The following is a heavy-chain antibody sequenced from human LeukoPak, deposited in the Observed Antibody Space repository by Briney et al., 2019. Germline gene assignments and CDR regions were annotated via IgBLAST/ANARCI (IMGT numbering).Heavy chain of an antibody. CDR2: INPSGGST. D-gene: IGHD2-15*01. V-gene: IGHV1-46*01. CDR1: GYTFTTYY. Sequence: ASVTVSFKASGYTFTTYYIHWVRQAPGQGLEWMGIINPSGGSTTYAQKFQGRVTMTRDTSTSTVYMELSSLRSDDTALYFCAREAGIGTWIGYCSGDNCRTRFDYWGQGTPVTVSS. J-gene: IGHJ4*02. CDR3: AREAGIGTWIGYCSGDNCRTRFDY.